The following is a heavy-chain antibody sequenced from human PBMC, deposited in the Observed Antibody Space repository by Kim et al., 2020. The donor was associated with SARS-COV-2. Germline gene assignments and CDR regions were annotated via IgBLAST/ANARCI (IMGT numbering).Heavy chain of an antibody. CDR3: ARDLVGCSGGSCYFRMDV. V-gene: IGHV1-46*01. D-gene: IGHD2-15*01. Sequence: ASVKVSCKASGYTFTSYYMHWVRQAPGQGLEWMGIINPSGGSTSYAQKFQGRVTMTRDTSTSTVYMELSSLRSEDTAVYYCARDLVGCSGGSCYFRMDVWGQGITVTVSS. CDR2: INPSGGST. CDR1: GYTFTSYY. J-gene: IGHJ6*02.